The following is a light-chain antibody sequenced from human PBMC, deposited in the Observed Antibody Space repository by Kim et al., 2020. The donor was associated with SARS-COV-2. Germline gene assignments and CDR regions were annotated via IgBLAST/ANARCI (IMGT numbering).Light chain of an antibody. CDR1: SSDVGGYNY. Sequence: QSALTQPRSVSRSPGQSVTISCTGTSSDVGGYNYVSWCQQHPGKAPKLMIYDVSKRPSGVPDRFSGSKSGNTASLTISGLQAEDEADYYCCSYAGSYTVVFGGGTQLTVL. V-gene: IGLV2-11*01. CDR3: CSYAGSYTVV. CDR2: DVS. J-gene: IGLJ2*01.